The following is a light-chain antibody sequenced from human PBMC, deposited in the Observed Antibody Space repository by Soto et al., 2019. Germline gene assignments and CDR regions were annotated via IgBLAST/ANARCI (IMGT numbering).Light chain of an antibody. V-gene: IGKV2-30*01. CDR1: QSLVYSDGKTY. CDR3: MQGTHWPPT. CDR2: KVS. J-gene: IGKJ1*01. Sequence: DVVMTQSPLSLPVTLGQPASISCRSSQSLVYSDGKTYLNWFQQRPGQSPRRLIYKVSNRDSVVPDRFIGSGSGTDFTLKISRVEAEDVGVYYCMQGTHWPPTFGQGTKVEIK.